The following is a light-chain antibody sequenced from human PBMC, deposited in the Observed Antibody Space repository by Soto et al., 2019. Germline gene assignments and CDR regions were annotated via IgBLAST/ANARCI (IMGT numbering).Light chain of an antibody. CDR1: SSDVGGYIY. Sequence: QSALAQPPSASGSPGQSVTISCTGTSSDVGGYIYVSWYQHHPGKAPKLMIYEASKRPSGVPDRFSGSKSGNTAALTISGLQAEDEAEYFCSSYAGSYTWIFGSGTKVTVL. V-gene: IGLV2-8*01. J-gene: IGLJ1*01. CDR2: EAS. CDR3: SSYAGSYTWI.